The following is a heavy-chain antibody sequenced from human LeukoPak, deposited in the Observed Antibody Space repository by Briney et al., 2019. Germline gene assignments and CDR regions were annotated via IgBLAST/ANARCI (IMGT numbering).Heavy chain of an antibody. J-gene: IGHJ4*02. D-gene: IGHD6-19*01. V-gene: IGHV4-34*01. CDR2: INHSGST. CDR3: AGGRVAVAGTRDYFDY. CDR1: GGSFSGYY. Sequence: PSETLSLTCAVYGGSFSGYYRSWIRQPPGKGLEWIGEINHSGSTNYNPSLKSRVTISVDTSKNQFSLKLSSVTAADTAVYYCAGGRVAVAGTRDYFDYWGQGTLVTVSS.